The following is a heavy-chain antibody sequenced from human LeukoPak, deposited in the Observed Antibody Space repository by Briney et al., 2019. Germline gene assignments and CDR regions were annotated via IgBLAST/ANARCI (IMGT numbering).Heavy chain of an antibody. V-gene: IGHV1-69*01. CDR1: GGTFSSYA. J-gene: IGHJ6*02. Sequence: ASVKVSCKASGGTFSSYAISWVRQAPGQGLEWMGGIIPIFGTANYAQKFQGRVTITADESTSTAYMELSSLRSEDTVVYYCARVYAVTHYYGMDVWGQGTTVTVSS. CDR2: IIPIFGTA. D-gene: IGHD4-17*01. CDR3: ARVYAVTHYYGMDV.